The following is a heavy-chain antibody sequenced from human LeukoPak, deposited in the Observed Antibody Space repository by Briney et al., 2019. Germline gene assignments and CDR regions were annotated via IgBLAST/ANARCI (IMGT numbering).Heavy chain of an antibody. CDR1: GFTFSSYA. CDR2: ISGSGGST. CDR3: AKHVLLWFGELRGLVDY. J-gene: IGHJ4*02. D-gene: IGHD3-10*01. V-gene: IGHV3-23*01. Sequence: PGGSLRLSCAASGFTFSSYAMSWVRQAPGKGLEWVSAISGSGGSTYYADSVKGRFTISRDNSKNTLYLQMNSLRAEDTAVYYCAKHVLLWFGELRGLVDYWGQGTLVTVSS.